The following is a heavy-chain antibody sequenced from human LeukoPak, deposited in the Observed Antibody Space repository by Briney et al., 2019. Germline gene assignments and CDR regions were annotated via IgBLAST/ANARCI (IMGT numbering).Heavy chain of an antibody. D-gene: IGHD1-26*01. CDR3: ARGNQWEQRCPQCTFDY. V-gene: IGHV4-59*01. J-gene: IGHJ4*02. CDR2: IYYSGST. Sequence: SETLSLTCTVSGGSISSYYWSWIRQLPGKGLEWIGYIYYSGSTNYNPSLKSRVTISVDTSKNQFSLKLSSVTAADTAVYYCARGNQWEQRCPQCTFDYWGQGTLVTVSS. CDR1: GGSISSYY.